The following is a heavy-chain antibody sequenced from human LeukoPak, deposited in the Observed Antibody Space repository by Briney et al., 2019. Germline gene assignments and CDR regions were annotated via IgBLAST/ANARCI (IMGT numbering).Heavy chain of an antibody. CDR2: ISAYNGNT. J-gene: IGHJ3*02. Sequence: ASVKVSCKASGYTFTSYGISWVRQAPGQGLEWMGWISAYNGNTNYAQKLQGRVTMTTDTSRSTAYMELRSPRSDDTAVYYCARASRQIYDFWSGYHDAFDIWGQGTMVTVSS. CDR1: GYTFTSYG. CDR3: ARASRQIYDFWSGYHDAFDI. V-gene: IGHV1-18*01. D-gene: IGHD3-3*01.